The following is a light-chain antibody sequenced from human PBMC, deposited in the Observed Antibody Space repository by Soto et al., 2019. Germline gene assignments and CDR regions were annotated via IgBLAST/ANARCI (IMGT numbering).Light chain of an antibody. V-gene: IGKV1-5*01. J-gene: IGKJ1*01. CDR2: DAS. CDR3: QQYNSYWT. Sequence: DIQMTQSPSTLSASVGERVTITCRASQSISSWLAWYQQKPGKAPNLLIYDASNLESGVPSRFSGSGSGTEFTLTISSLQPDDFATYYCQQYNSYWTXGQGTKVDIK. CDR1: QSISSW.